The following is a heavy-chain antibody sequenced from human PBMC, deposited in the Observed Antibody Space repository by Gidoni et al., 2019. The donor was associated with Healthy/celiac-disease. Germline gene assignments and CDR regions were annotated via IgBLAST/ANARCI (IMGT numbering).Heavy chain of an antibody. Sequence: QVQLQQSGPGMVKPAQTLSLNSAISGYSVSSNSAAWNWLRQSPSRGLEWLGRTYYRSKWYNDYAVSVKSLITINPDTSKNQFSLQLNFVTPEDTAVYYCARAKGYSSGWYEGDFDYWGQGTLVTVSS. CDR2: TYYRSKWYN. D-gene: IGHD6-19*01. J-gene: IGHJ4*02. V-gene: IGHV6-1*01. CDR3: ARAKGYSSGWYEGDFDY. CDR1: GYSVSSNSAA.